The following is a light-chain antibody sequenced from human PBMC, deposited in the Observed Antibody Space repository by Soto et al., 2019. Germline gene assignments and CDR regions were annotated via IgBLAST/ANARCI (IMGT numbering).Light chain of an antibody. CDR2: DVS. CDR3: SSYTSRSTLGV. V-gene: IGLV2-14*03. CDR1: NSDIGGYNY. Sequence: QSALTQPASVSGSPGQSITISCTGTNSDIGGYNYVSWYQQHPGKAPKLMIYDVSNRPSGVSYRFSGSKSGNTASLTISGLQAEDEADDYCSSYTSRSTLGVFGGGTKLTVL. J-gene: IGLJ2*01.